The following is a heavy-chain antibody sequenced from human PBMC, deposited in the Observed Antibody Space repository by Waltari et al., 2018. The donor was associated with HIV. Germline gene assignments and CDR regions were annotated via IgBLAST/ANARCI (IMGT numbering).Heavy chain of an antibody. CDR1: GFTFSSYG. V-gene: IGHV3-33*01. J-gene: IGHJ6*02. CDR3: ARGVRNYGMDV. D-gene: IGHD2-21*01. CDR2: IWYDGSNK. Sequence: QVQLVESGGGVVQPGRSLRLSCAASGFTFSSYGLNWVRQAPGKGLEWVAVIWYDGSNKYYADSVKGRFTISRDNSKNTLYLQMNSLRAEDTAVYYCARGVRNYGMDVWGQGTTVTVSS.